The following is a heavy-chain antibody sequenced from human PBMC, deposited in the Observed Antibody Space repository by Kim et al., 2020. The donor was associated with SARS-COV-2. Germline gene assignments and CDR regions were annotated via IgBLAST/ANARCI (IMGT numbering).Heavy chain of an antibody. CDR2: IYYSGST. V-gene: IGHV4-59*01. CDR3: ARSVSNDY. CDR1: GGSISSYY. D-gene: IGHD4-4*01. Sequence: SETLSLTCTVSGGSISSYYWSWIRQPPGKGLEWIGYIYYSGSTNYNPSLKSRVTISVDTSKNQFSLKLSSVTAADTAVYYCARSVSNDYWGQGTLVTVSS. J-gene: IGHJ4*02.